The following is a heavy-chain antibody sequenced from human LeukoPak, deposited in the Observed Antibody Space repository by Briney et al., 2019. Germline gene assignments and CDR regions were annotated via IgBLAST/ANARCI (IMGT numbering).Heavy chain of an antibody. CDR1: GFTFSSYN. CDR3: ARDPSKVVVPGYFEN. V-gene: IGHV3-30-3*01. D-gene: IGHD2-15*01. Sequence: GRSLRLSYAASGFTFSSYNMHWVRQAPGKGLEWVAVISYDGSNKYYAESVKGRFTISRGNSKNTQYLQMNSLRPEDTAVYFCARDPSKVVVPGYFENWGQGNLVTVSS. CDR2: ISYDGSNK. J-gene: IGHJ4*02.